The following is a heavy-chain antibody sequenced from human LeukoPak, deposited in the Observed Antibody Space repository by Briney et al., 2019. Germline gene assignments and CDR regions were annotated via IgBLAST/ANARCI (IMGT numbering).Heavy chain of an antibody. J-gene: IGHJ1*01. Sequence: SETLSLTCTVSGGPISSPNHFWGWVRQPPWKGLEWIGSVYYGGSTYSNPSLKSRVTMSADTSKNQFSLTLSSVTDADTAVYYCARVLAGKKDFQHWGQGTLVTVSS. V-gene: IGHV4-39*01. CDR3: ARVLAGKKDFQH. CDR1: GGPISSPNHF. CDR2: VYYGGST. D-gene: IGHD6-19*01.